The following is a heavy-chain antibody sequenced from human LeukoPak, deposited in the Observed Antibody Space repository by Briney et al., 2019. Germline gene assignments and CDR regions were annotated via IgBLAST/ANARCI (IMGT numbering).Heavy chain of an antibody. CDR1: GGSFSGYY. D-gene: IGHD6-6*01. CDR3: ARGSRRRIATLSKLGSKPWFDP. Sequence: SETLSLTCAVYGGSFSGYYWSWIRQPPGKGLEWIGEINHSGSTNYNPSLKSRVTISVDTSKNQFSLKLSSVTAADTAVYYCARGSRRRIATLSKLGSKPWFDPWGQGTLVTVSS. V-gene: IGHV4-34*01. CDR2: INHSGST. J-gene: IGHJ5*02.